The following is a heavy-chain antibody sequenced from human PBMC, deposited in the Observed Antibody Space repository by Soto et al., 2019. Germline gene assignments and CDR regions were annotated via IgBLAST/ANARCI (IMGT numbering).Heavy chain of an antibody. V-gene: IGHV3-9*01. Sequence: EVQLVESGGGLVQPGRSLRLSCAASGFTFDDHAMHWVRQAPGKGLEWVSAISWNSGSIGYADSVKGRFTISRDNAKNSLYLQMNSLRAEDTALYYCAKGDKIAVAGTAGAFDIWGQGTMVTVSS. CDR2: ISWNSGSI. J-gene: IGHJ3*02. CDR3: AKGDKIAVAGTAGAFDI. D-gene: IGHD6-19*01. CDR1: GFTFDDHA.